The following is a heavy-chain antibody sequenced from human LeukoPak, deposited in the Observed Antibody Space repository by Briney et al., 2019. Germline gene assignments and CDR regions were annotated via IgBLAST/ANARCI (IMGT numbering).Heavy chain of an antibody. D-gene: IGHD1-26*01. CDR1: GFSFENYN. CDR3: ARDRSGSSSVDDAFDI. CDR2: INVITGYI. V-gene: IGHV3-21*01. Sequence: GGSLRLSCAASGFSFENYNMNWVRQAPGRGLEWVAYINVITGYIYYADSLKGRFTISRDNAKKSLFLEMNSLRVEDTAVYYCARDRSGSSSVDDAFDIWGQGIMVTVSS. J-gene: IGHJ3*02.